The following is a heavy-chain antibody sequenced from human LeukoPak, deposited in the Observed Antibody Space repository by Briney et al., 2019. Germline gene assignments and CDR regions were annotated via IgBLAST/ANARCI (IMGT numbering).Heavy chain of an antibody. Sequence: GVSLRLSCAASGFTFDDYAMHCVRQAPGKGLEWVSLISWDGGSTYYADSVKGRFTISRDNSKNSLYLQMNSLRAEDTALYYCAKDVSGSYFRRFDYWGQGTLVTVSS. CDR3: AKDVSGSYFRRFDY. CDR2: ISWDGGST. J-gene: IGHJ4*02. V-gene: IGHV3-43D*04. D-gene: IGHD1-26*01. CDR1: GFTFDDYA.